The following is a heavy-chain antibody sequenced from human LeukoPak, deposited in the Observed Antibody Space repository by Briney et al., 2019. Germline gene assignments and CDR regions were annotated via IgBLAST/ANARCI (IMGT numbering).Heavy chain of an antibody. Sequence: SETLSLTCTVSGGSFSSGSYYWSWLRQPPGRGLEWIGHMYYSGSANHNPSLKSRLTISVDTSKNQFSLRLSSVTAADTAVYYCARVVANWFDPWGQGTLVTVSS. CDR3: ARVVANWFDP. V-gene: IGHV4-61*01. D-gene: IGHD5-12*01. CDR1: GGSFSSGSYY. J-gene: IGHJ5*02. CDR2: MYYSGSA.